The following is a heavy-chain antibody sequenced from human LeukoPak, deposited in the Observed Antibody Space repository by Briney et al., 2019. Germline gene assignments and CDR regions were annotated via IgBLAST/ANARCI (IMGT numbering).Heavy chain of an antibody. CDR3: AKDTAAYSRAFDI. Sequence: GASVKVSCKASGYTFTGYYMHWVRQAPGQGLEWMGWINPNSGGTNYAQKFQGRVTMTRDTSISTAYMELSRLRSDDTAVYYCAKDTAAYSRAFDIWGQGTMVTVSS. CDR1: GYTFTGYY. J-gene: IGHJ3*02. V-gene: IGHV1-2*02. CDR2: INPNSGGT. D-gene: IGHD2-21*01.